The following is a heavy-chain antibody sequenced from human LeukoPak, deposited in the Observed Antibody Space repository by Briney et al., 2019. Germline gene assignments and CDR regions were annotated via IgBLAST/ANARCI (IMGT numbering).Heavy chain of an antibody. CDR3: ASPPRPYYDILTGFSLPY. J-gene: IGHJ4*02. V-gene: IGHV3-30-3*01. CDR2: ISYDGSNK. Sequence: GSLRLSCAASGFTFSSYAMHWVRQAPGKGLEWVAVISYDGSNKYYADSVKGRFTISRDNSKNTLHLQMNSLRAEDTAVYYCASPPRPYYDILTGFSLPYWGQGTLVTVSS. CDR1: GFTFSSYA. D-gene: IGHD3-9*01.